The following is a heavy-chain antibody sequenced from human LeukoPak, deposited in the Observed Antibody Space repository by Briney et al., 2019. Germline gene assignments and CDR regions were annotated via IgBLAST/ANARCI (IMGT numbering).Heavy chain of an antibody. V-gene: IGHV3-23*01. CDR2: ISGSGGST. D-gene: IGHD6-13*01. Sequence: PGGSLRLSCAASGFTFSSYAMSWVRQAQGKGLEWVSAISGSGGSTYYADSVKGRFTISRDNSKNTLYLQMNSLRAEDTAVYYCAKASQRQQLVLGAFDIWGQGTMVTVSS. CDR3: AKASQRQQLVLGAFDI. J-gene: IGHJ3*02. CDR1: GFTFSSYA.